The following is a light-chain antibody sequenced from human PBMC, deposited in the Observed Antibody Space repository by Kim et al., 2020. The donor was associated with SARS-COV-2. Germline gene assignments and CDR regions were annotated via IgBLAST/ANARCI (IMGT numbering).Light chain of an antibody. CDR3: QSRDSGGKVV. CDR2: GRN. Sequence: SSGLTQDPVVSVALGQTVRITCQGDSLRSYYATWYQQKPRQAPVLVIYGRNNRPSGIPDRFSGSASGNTASLTISGTQAEDEADFYCQSRDSGGKVVFGGGTQLTVL. J-gene: IGLJ2*01. V-gene: IGLV3-19*01. CDR1: SLRSYY.